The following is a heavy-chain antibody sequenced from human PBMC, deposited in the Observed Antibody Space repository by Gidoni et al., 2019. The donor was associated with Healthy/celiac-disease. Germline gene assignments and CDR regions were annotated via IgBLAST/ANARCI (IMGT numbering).Heavy chain of an antibody. CDR3: ARGPREIDFWSGTHDY. CDR2: INPSGGST. J-gene: IGHJ4*02. Sequence: QVQLVQSGAEVQKPGASVKVSCKASGYTFTSYYMHWVRQAPGQGLEWMGIINPSGGSTSYAQKFQGRVTMTRDTSTSTVYMELSSLRSEDTAVYYCARGPREIDFWSGTHDYWGQGTLVTVSS. V-gene: IGHV1-46*01. CDR1: GYTFTSYY. D-gene: IGHD3-3*01.